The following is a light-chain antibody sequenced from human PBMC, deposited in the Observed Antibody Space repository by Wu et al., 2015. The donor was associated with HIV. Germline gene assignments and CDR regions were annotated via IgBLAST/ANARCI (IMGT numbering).Light chain of an antibody. CDR3: QQYGGSLPVT. V-gene: IGKV3D-20*01. Sequence: EIVLTQSPATLSLSPGERATLSCGASQSVSSNSLAWDQQKPGLAPRLLIYDASGRATGIPDRFSGSGSGTDFTLTISRLEPEDFAVYYCQQYGGSLPVTFGGGTKVEI. CDR2: DAS. J-gene: IGKJ4*01. CDR1: QSVSSNS.